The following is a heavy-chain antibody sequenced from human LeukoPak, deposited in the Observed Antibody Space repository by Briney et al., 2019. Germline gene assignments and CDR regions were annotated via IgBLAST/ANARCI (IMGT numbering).Heavy chain of an antibody. CDR2: INAGNGNT. D-gene: IGHD2-15*01. Sequence: ASVKVSCKASGYTFTSYAMHWVRQAPGQRLEWMGWINAGNGNTKYSQKFQGRVTITRDTSASTAYMELSSLRSEDTAVYYCARVLAGEAAPYHYGMDVWGQGTTVTVSS. CDR3: ARVLAGEAAPYHYGMDV. V-gene: IGHV1-3*01. CDR1: GYTFTSYA. J-gene: IGHJ6*02.